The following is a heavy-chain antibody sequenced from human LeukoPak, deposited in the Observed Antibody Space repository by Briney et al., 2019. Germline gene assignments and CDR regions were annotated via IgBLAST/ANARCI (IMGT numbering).Heavy chain of an antibody. CDR1: GFTFSSYG. D-gene: IGHD3-10*01. CDR2: ISYDGSYK. V-gene: IGHV3-30*03. J-gene: IGHJ6*02. Sequence: GGSLRLSCAASGFTFSSYGMHWVRQAPGKGLEWVAVISYDGSYKYYADSVKGRFTISRDNSKNTLYLQLNSLRAEDTAVYYCARYYGSGRGYYGMDVWGQGTTVTVSS. CDR3: ARYYGSGRGYYGMDV.